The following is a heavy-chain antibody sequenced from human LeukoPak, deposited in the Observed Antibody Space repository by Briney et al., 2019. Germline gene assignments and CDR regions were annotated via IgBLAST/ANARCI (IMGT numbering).Heavy chain of an antibody. CDR1: GFTFSSYA. CDR3: AKSQDGGRLFHFDY. CDR2: ISGSGGST. V-gene: IGHV3-23*01. D-gene: IGHD1-26*01. Sequence: GGSLRLSCAASGFTFSSYAMSWVRQAPGKGLEWVSVISGSGGSTYSADSVKGRFTISRDNSKNTLYLQMNSLRAEDTAEYFCAKSQDGGRLFHFDYWGQGTLVTVSS. J-gene: IGHJ4*02.